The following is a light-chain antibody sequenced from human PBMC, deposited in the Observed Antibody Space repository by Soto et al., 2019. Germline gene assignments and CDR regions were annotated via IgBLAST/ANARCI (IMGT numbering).Light chain of an antibody. CDR2: DAT. CDR3: QQYGGSPRT. Sequence: ETVLTQSPGTLSLSPGGRATLSCGASQSVSSNYLAWYQQKPGQAPRLLIYDATSRATGIPDRFSGSGSGVDFTLTISRLEPEDFAVYYCQQYGGSPRTFGQGTKVEIK. J-gene: IGKJ1*01. V-gene: IGKV3-20*01. CDR1: QSVSSNY.